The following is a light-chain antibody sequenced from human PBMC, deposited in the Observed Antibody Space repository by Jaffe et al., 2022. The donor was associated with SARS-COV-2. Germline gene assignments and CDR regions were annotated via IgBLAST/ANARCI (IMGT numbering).Light chain of an antibody. J-gene: IGKJ2*01. Sequence: EIVLTQSPGTLSLSPGERATLSCRASQSVSSNYLAWYQQKPGQAPRLLISGASIRATGIPDRFSGSGSGTDFTLSISRLEPEDFAVYYCQQYGTSPYTFGQGTNLEIK. CDR1: QSVSSNY. CDR3: QQYGTSPYT. V-gene: IGKV3-20*01. CDR2: GAS.